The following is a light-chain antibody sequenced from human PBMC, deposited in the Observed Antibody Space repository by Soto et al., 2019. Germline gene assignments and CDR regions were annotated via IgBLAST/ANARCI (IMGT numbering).Light chain of an antibody. J-gene: IGKJ1*01. Sequence: DIQMTQSPSTLSASVGDRVAITCRASQSISIWLAWYQQKPGKAPKLLIYNASNLESGVPSRFSGSGSGTEFPLTISSLQPDDFATYSCQQYNDYSWTFSKGTKVEIK. CDR1: QSISIW. V-gene: IGKV1-5*03. CDR2: NAS. CDR3: QQYNDYSWT.